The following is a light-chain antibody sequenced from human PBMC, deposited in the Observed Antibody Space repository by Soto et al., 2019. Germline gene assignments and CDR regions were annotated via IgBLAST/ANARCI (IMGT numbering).Light chain of an antibody. CDR2: SNN. CDR3: AAWDDSLNGSGV. J-gene: IGLJ2*01. Sequence: QSALTQPPSASGTPGQRVTFSCSGSSSNIGSNTVNWYQQLPGTAPKLLIYSNNQRPSGVPDRFSGSKSGTSASLAISGLQSEDEADYYCAAWDDSLNGSGVFGGGTKVTVL. CDR1: SSNIGSNT. V-gene: IGLV1-44*01.